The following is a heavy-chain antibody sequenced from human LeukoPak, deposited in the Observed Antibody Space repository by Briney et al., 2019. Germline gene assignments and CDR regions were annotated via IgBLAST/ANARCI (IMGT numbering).Heavy chain of an antibody. CDR1: GFTFSSYA. CDR2: ISGSGGST. V-gene: IGHV3-23*01. J-gene: IGHJ4*02. CDR3: AKGTDYGDYPDY. D-gene: IGHD4-17*01. Sequence: GGSLRLSCAASGFTFSSYAMSWVRQAPGKGLEWVSAISGSGGSTYYADSVKGRFTISRDNSKSTLYLQMNSLRAEDTAVYYCAKGTDYGDYPDYWGQGTLVTVSS.